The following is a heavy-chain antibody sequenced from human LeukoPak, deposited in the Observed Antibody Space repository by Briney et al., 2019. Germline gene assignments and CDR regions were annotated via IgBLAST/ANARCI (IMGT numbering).Heavy chain of an antibody. J-gene: IGHJ3*02. D-gene: IGHD1-26*01. CDR2: ISGSGGST. V-gene: IGHV3-23*01. CDR3: AKDAVGGSLRGDAFDI. CDR1: GFTFSSYE. Sequence: GGSLRLSCAASGFTFSSYEMNWVRQAPGKGLEWVSAISGSGGSTYYADSVKGRFTISRDNSKNTLYLQMNSLRAEDTAVYYCAKDAVGGSLRGDAFDIWGQGTMVTVSS.